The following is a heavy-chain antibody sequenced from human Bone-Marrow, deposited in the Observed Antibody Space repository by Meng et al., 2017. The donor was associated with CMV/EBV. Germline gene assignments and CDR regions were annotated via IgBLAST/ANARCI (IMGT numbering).Heavy chain of an antibody. CDR1: GGTFNKYA. V-gene: IGHV1-69*05. CDR2: IIPDLSKA. CDR3: ASGGWGHGDPYYYYAMDV. J-gene: IGHJ6*02. Sequence: SVKVSCKASGGTFNKYAISWVRQAPGQGLEWMGGIIPDLSKATYTQKFEDRVTITTDESTSTAYMELSRLSSEDTAVYYCASGGWGHGDPYYYYAMDVWGQGATVTSP. D-gene: IGHD3-10*01.